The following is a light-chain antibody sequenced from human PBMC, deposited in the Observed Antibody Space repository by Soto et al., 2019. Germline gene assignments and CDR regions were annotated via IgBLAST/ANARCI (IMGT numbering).Light chain of an antibody. CDR1: SSDVGGYNY. V-gene: IGLV2-8*01. CDR2: EVN. Sequence: QSVLTQPPSASGSPGQSATISCTGTSSDVGGYNYVSWYQQNPGKVPKLMIYEVNKRPSGVPDRFSGSKSGNTASLTVSGLQAEDEADYYCTSYAGGNNVFGTGTKLTVL. CDR3: TSYAGGNNV. J-gene: IGLJ1*01.